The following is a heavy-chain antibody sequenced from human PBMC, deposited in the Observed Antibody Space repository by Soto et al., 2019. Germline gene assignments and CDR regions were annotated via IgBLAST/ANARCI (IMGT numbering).Heavy chain of an antibody. CDR1: GFTFSSYG. D-gene: IGHD3-9*01. Sequence: GGSLRLSCAASGFTFSSYGMHWVRQAPGKGLEWVAVISYDGSNKYYADSVKGRFTISRDNSKNTLYLQMNSPRAEDTAVYYCAKDLSGWDVVRYFDPYPSVFQHWGQGTLVTVSS. J-gene: IGHJ1*01. CDR3: AKDLSGWDVVRYFDPYPSVFQH. V-gene: IGHV3-30*18. CDR2: ISYDGSNK.